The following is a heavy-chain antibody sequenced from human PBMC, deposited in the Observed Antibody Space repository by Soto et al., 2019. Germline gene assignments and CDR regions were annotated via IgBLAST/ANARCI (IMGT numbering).Heavy chain of an antibody. V-gene: IGHV3-21*01. Sequence: PAESLTLSCAASGFTFSSYSMSWVRQPPGKRLEWVSSISSSSSYIYYADSVKGRFTISRDNAKNSLYLQMNSLRAEDTAVYYCAREGANYDFWSGPWFRSEPHHDAFDIWGQGTMVTVSS. D-gene: IGHD3-3*01. CDR2: ISSSSSYI. J-gene: IGHJ3*02. CDR1: GFTFSSYS. CDR3: AREGANYDFWSGPWFRSEPHHDAFDI.